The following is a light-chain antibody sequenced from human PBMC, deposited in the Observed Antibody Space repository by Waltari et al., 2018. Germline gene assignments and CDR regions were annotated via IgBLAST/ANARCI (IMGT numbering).Light chain of an antibody. Sequence: QAALTQPRSVSGSPGQSVTISCTGTSSDIGGYNYVSWYQQNPGTAPKLMIYEVSKRPSGVSDRFSGSKSGNKASLTISGLQAEDEADYYCSSYAGSNTYWVFGGGTRLTVL. V-gene: IGLV2-11*01. J-gene: IGLJ3*02. CDR3: SSYAGSNTYWV. CDR1: SSDIGGYNY. CDR2: EVS.